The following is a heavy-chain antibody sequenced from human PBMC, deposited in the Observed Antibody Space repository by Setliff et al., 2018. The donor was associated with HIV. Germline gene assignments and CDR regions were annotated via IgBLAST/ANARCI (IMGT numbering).Heavy chain of an antibody. CDR2: VYSTGST. J-gene: IGHJ3*02. CDR1: GDSINNYY. D-gene: IGHD3-9*01. V-gene: IGHV4-59*01. CDR3: ARVATGPESFDI. Sequence: PSETLSLTCNVSGDSINNYYWSWIRQPPGKGLEWIGYVYSTGSTNSKSSLKSRVTISVDTSKNQFSLKLSSVTAADTAVYYCARVATGPESFDIWGQGTMVTVSS.